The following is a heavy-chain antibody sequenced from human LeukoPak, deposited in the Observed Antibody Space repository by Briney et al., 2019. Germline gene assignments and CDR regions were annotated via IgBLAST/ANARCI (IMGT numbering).Heavy chain of an antibody. J-gene: IGHJ6*02. CDR1: GFTISSNY. D-gene: IGHD2-15*01. V-gene: IGHV3-66*01. CDR3: ARDRCSGGSCWGSDYYYGMDV. CDR2: FYSGGST. Sequence: GGSLRLSCAASGFTISSNYMSWVRQAPGKGLEWVSVFYSGGSTYYADSVKGRFTISRDNSKNTLHLQMNSLRAEDTAVYYCARDRCSGGSCWGSDYYYGMDVWGQGTTVTVSS.